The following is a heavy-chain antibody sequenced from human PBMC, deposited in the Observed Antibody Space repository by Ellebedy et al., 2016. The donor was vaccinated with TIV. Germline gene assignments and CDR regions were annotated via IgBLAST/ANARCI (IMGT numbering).Heavy chain of an antibody. CDR1: GFTFTTYA. Sequence: GGSLRLXXVGSGFTFTTYAIHWVRQAPGKGLEWVAVISYDSKNISYVDSVKGRFTISRDNSKRTVYLQMNSLKTEDSAVYFCTSPLGGLVTKSAYFDYWGPGTEVTVS. J-gene: IGHJ4*02. CDR3: TSPLGGLVTKSAYFDY. D-gene: IGHD3/OR15-3a*01. V-gene: IGHV3-30*03. CDR2: ISYDSKNI.